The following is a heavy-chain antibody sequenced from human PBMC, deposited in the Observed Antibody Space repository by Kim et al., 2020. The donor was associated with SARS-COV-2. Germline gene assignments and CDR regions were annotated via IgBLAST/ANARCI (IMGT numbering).Heavy chain of an antibody. D-gene: IGHD5-12*01. CDR1: GYRFTNYW. J-gene: IGHJ2*01. Sequence: GESLKISCQGSGYRFTNYWISWVRQTPDKGLEWMGRIDPTNSNTNPTPSFQGHVTLSADKSINTAYLQWSSLKASDTAMYYCARLGDIATTIRDTDHWYFDLWGRGTLVTVSS. CDR2: IDPTNSNT. V-gene: IGHV5-10-1*01. CDR3: ARLGDIATTIRDTDHWYFDL.